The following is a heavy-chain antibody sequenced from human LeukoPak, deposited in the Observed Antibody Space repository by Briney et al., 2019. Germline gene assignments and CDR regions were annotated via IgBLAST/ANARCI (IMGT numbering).Heavy chain of an antibody. Sequence: GGSLRLSCAASGFTFSSYSMNWVRQAPGKGLEWASSISSSSSSIYYADSVKGRFTISRDNAKNSLYLQMNSLRAEDTAVYYCGRSGGLFDYWGQGTLVTVSA. CDR3: GRSGGLFDY. CDR1: GFTFSSYS. J-gene: IGHJ4*02. D-gene: IGHD4-23*01. CDR2: ISSSSSSI. V-gene: IGHV3-21*01.